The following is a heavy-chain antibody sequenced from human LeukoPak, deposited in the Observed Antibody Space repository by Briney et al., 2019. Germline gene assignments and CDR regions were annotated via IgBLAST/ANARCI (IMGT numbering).Heavy chain of an antibody. CDR1: GDSVSSNSAA. J-gene: IGHJ4*02. CDR3: ARVPSLGWELLYYFDY. CDR2: TYYRSKWYN. V-gene: IGHV6-1*01. Sequence: SQTLSLTCAISGDSVSSNSAAWNWIRQSPSRGLEWLGRTYYRSKWYNDYAVSVKSRITINPDTSKNQFSLQLNSVTPEDTAVYYCARVPSLGWELLYYFDYWGQGTLVTVSS. D-gene: IGHD1-26*01.